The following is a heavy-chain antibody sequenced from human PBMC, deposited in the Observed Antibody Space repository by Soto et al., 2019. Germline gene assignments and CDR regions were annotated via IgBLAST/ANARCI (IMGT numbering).Heavy chain of an antibody. CDR1: GFIFENFG. D-gene: IGHD1-26*01. Sequence: QPGGSLRLSCAASGFIFENFGMSWVRQAPGKVLEWISSISGSGFKKYYADSVKGRFTISRDNSKSTVYLELNNLSAEDTAVYHCAKNQGVELVPLATVDWFDPWGQGSVVT. J-gene: IGHJ5*02. CDR2: ISGSGFKK. V-gene: IGHV3-23*01. CDR3: AKNQGVELVPLATVDWFDP.